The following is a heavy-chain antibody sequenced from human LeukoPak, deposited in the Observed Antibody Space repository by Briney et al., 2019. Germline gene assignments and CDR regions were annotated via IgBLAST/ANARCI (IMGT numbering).Heavy chain of an antibody. J-gene: IGHJ5*02. CDR1: GGSFSGYY. V-gene: IGHV4-34*01. D-gene: IGHD5-12*01. Sequence: PSETLSLTCAVYGGSFSGYYWSWIRQPPGKGLEWIGEINHSGSTNYNPSLKSRVTISVDTSKNQFSLKLSSVTAADTAVYYCARRGESGYDLTNWFDPWGQGTLVTVSS. CDR3: ARRGESGYDLTNWFDP. CDR2: INHSGST.